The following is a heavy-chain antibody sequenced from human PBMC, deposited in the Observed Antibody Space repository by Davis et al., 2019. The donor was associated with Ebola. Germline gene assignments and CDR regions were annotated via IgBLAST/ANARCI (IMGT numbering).Heavy chain of an antibody. CDR2: IYYSGST. V-gene: IGHV4-59*08. CDR1: GGSISSYY. Sequence: PSETLSLTCTVSGGSISSYYWSWIRQPPGKGLEWIGYIYYSGSTNYNPSLKSRVTISVDTSKNQFSLKLSSVTAADTAVYYCARQHYDFWSEGANWFDPWGQGTLVTVSS. CDR3: ARQHYDFWSEGANWFDP. D-gene: IGHD3-3*01. J-gene: IGHJ5*02.